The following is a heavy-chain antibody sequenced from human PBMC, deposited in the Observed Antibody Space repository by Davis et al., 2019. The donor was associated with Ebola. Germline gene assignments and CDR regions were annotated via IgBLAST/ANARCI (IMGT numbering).Heavy chain of an antibody. CDR1: GFTFSDHF. V-gene: IGHV3-11*06. CDR2: ISGDSGNT. J-gene: IGHJ4*02. Sequence: GGSLRLSCVGSGFTFSDHFMAWIRQSPRKGLEWVAYISGDSGNTNHADSVKGRFTISRDNAKNSLYLQMNSLRAEDTAVYYCARRADYWGQGTLVTVSS. CDR3: ARRADY.